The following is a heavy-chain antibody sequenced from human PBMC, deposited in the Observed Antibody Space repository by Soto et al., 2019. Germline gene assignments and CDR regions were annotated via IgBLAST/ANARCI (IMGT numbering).Heavy chain of an antibody. D-gene: IGHD5-18*01. J-gene: IGHJ5*02. CDR1: GFTFGTYA. CDR3: AKDRSMDTRDWLDP. CDR2: ISGSGGTT. V-gene: IGHV3-23*01. Sequence: PGGSLRLSCAASGFTFGTYAMNWVRQAPGKGLEWVSGISGSGGTTYYTDSVKGRFTISRDNSKNTLYLQMNSLRADDTAIYYCAKDRSMDTRDWLDPWGQGTLVTVSS.